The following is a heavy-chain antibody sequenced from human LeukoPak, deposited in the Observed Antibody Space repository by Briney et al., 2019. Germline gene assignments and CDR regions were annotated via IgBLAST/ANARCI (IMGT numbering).Heavy chain of an antibody. J-gene: IGHJ4*02. CDR1: GASVSSDY. V-gene: IGHV4-59*02. CDR3: GRNLGSGSDH. CDR2: THYRGDI. D-gene: IGHD3-10*01. Sequence: SETLSLTCSVSGASVSSDYWNWIRQSPGRGLEWIGYTHYRGDINYNPSLKSRLTMSVDASSNQVSLKLSSVTAADAAVYYCGRNLGSGSDHWGQGTLVTVSS.